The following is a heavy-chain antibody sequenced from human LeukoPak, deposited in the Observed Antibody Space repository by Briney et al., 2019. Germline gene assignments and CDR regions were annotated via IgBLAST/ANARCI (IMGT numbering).Heavy chain of an antibody. CDR2: FDPEDGET. CDR3: ATAPPYYDFWSGASRGIHFDY. J-gene: IGHJ4*02. CDR1: GYTLTELS. Sequence: ASVTVSFKVSGYTLTELSMHWVRQAPGKGREGMGGFDPEDGETIYAQKFQGRVTMTEDTSTDTAYMELSSLRSEDTAVYYCATAPPYYDFWSGASRGIHFDYWGQGTLVTVSS. D-gene: IGHD3-3*01. V-gene: IGHV1-24*01.